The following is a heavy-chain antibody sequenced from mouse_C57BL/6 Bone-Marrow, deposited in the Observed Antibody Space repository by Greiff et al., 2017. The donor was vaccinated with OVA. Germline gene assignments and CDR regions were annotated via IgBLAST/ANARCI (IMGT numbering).Heavy chain of an antibody. CDR2: ISAGDSYT. Sequence: EVKLMQPGGGLVKPGGSLKLSCAASGYTFTSYAMYWVRQTPEKSLEWVAHISAGDSYTYYQDNVKGRFTLSIDNAKNTLYLQMSQLKAEDTAMYYCARDTLYVGSRSWFAYWGQGTLVTVSA. V-gene: IGHV5-4*01. CDR3: ARDTLYVGSRSWFAY. D-gene: IGHD1-1*01. J-gene: IGHJ3*01. CDR1: GYTFTSYA.